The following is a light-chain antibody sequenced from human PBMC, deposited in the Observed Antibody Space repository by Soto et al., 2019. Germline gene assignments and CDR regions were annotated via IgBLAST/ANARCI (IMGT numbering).Light chain of an antibody. CDR3: QQYNSYLVT. J-gene: IGKJ4*01. V-gene: IGKV1-5*01. Sequence: DIQMTQSPSSLSASVGDRVTITCRAGQSISNYLNWYQQKPGKAPNLLIYDASSLESGVPSRFSGSGSGTEFTLTISSLQPDDFATYYCQQYNSYLVTFGGGTKVDIK. CDR1: QSISNY. CDR2: DAS.